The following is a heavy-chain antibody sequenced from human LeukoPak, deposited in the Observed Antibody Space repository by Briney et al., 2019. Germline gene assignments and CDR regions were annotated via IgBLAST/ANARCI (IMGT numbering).Heavy chain of an antibody. CDR1: GFTFSSYG. D-gene: IGHD1-26*01. CDR2: ISYDGSNK. J-gene: IGHJ4*02. Sequence: GGSLRLSCAASGFTFSSYGMHWVRQAPGKGLEWVAVISYDGSNKYYADSVKGRFTISRDNSKNTLYLQMNSLRAEDTAVYYCAKDWGWEDWGQGTLVTVSS. CDR3: AKDWGWED. V-gene: IGHV3-30*18.